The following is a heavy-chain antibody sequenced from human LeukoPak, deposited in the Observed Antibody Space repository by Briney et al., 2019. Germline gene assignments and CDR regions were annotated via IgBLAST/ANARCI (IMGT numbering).Heavy chain of an antibody. V-gene: IGHV3-48*03. CDR3: TKDRPPWANEY. CDR2: ISSSGSTI. D-gene: IGHD1-26*01. Sequence: GGSLRLSCAASGFTFSSYEMNWVRQAPGKGLEWVSYISSSGSTIYYADFVKGRFTISRDNSKNTLYLQMNNLRPEDTAVYYCTKDRPPWANEYWGQGTLVTVSS. CDR1: GFTFSSYE. J-gene: IGHJ4*02.